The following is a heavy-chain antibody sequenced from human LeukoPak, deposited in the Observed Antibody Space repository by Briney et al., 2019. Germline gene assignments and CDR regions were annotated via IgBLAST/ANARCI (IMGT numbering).Heavy chain of an antibody. CDR3: ARRAGAYSHPYDY. J-gene: IGHJ4*02. V-gene: IGHV3-23*01. D-gene: IGHD4/OR15-4a*01. CDR1: GFTLSNYG. CDR2: ITGTGGGT. Sequence: GGSLRLSCVASGFTLSNYGMTWLRQAPGKGLEWVSAITGTGGGTYYADSVKGRFTISRDNSKNTLYLQMNSLRAEDTAVYYCARRAGAYSHPYDYWGQGTLVTVSS.